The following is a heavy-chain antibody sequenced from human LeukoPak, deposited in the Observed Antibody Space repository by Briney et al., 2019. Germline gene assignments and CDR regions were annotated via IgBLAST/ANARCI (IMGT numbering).Heavy chain of an antibody. J-gene: IGHJ4*02. CDR1: GFNFKDYN. Sequence: KAGGSLRLSCAPSGFNFKDYNMSWIRQAPGKGLEWVAYIGVIVTTKYYADSVQGRFTISRDNAKNSLYLQMNSLRADDTAVYYCGRSYYDSSGYGRVVDWGQGTLVTVSS. D-gene: IGHD3-22*01. V-gene: IGHV3-11*01. CDR2: IGVIVTTK. CDR3: GRSYYDSSGYGRVVD.